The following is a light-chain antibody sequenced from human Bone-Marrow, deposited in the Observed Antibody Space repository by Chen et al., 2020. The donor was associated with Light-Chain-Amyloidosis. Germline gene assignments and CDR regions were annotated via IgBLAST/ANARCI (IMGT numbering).Light chain of an antibody. Sequence: EIVLPQSPGTLSLSPGEGANLSCRASQTISSYYLTWYQQRLGQPPRLLIYGSSSRATGIPDKFTGSGSGTDFTLTINRLEPEDLAMYYGQQDSNSPLPFGGGTKVEIK. CDR1: QTISSYY. J-gene: IGKJ4*01. V-gene: IGKV3-20*01. CDR3: QQDSNSPLP. CDR2: GSS.